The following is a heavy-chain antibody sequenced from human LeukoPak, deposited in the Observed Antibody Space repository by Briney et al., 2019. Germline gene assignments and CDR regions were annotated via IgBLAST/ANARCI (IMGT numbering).Heavy chain of an antibody. CDR2: IYYSGTT. V-gene: IGHV4-59*01. CDR3: AREGIRGSYYTD. J-gene: IGHJ1*01. D-gene: IGHD1-26*01. Sequence: SETLSLTCTVSGGSISNYYWSWIRQPPGKGLEWMGYIYYSGTTKYTPSLSSRVTMSVDTSKNQFSLNLTSVTAADTAVYYCAREGIRGSYYTDWGQGTLVIVSS. CDR1: GGSISNYY.